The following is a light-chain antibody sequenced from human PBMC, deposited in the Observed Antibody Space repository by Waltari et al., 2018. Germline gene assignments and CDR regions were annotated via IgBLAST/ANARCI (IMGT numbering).Light chain of an antibody. Sequence: QLVVTQSPSASAPLGASVKLTCTLSSGHSSNGIAWLQQRPEKGPRYLMKVNSDGSHSKGDEIPDRFSGSSSGAGRYLTISSLQSDDEADYYCQTGGHGTWVFGGGTKLTVL. J-gene: IGLJ3*02. CDR2: VNSDGSH. CDR1: SGHSSNG. V-gene: IGLV4-69*01. CDR3: QTGGHGTWV.